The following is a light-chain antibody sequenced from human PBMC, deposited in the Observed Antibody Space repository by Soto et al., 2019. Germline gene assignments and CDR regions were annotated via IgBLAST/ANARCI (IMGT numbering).Light chain of an antibody. CDR2: TAS. V-gene: IGKV1-5*01. J-gene: IGKJ5*01. Sequence: DIQMTQSPCTLSASVGDRATLTCRASQSITNWLAWYQQQPGKAPRLLIHTASTLQSGVPSRFSGSGSGTEFTLTISSLQPEDFATYYCQQRNSYPITFGQGTQLEIK. CDR3: QQRNSYPIT. CDR1: QSITNW.